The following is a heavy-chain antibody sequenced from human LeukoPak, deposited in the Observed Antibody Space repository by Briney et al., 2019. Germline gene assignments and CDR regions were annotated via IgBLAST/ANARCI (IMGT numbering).Heavy chain of an antibody. CDR1: GGSFSGYY. CDR3: ARASSGWYGDQQFDY. CDR2: INHSGST. J-gene: IGHJ4*02. V-gene: IGHV4-34*01. D-gene: IGHD6-19*01. Sequence: KASETLSLTCAVSGGSFSGYYWSWIRQPPGKGLEWIGEINHSGSTNYNPSLKSRVTISVDTSKNQFSLKLSSVTAADTAVYYCARASSGWYGDQQFDYWGQGTLVTVSS.